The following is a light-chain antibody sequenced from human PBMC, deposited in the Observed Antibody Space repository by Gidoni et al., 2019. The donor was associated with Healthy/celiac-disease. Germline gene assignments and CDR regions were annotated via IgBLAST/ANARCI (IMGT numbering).Light chain of an antibody. CDR2: GNG. CDR3: QSYDSSLSGHVV. Sequence: QSVLTQPPSVSGAPGHRVTISCTGSSSNIGAGYDVHWYQQPPGTAPKLLIYGNGNRPSGVPDRFSGSKSGTSASLAITGLQAEDEADYYCQSYDSSLSGHVVFGGGTKLTVL. V-gene: IGLV1-40*01. J-gene: IGLJ2*01. CDR1: SSNIGAGYD.